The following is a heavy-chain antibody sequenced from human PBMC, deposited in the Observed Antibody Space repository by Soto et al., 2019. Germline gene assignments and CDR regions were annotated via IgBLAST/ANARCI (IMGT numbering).Heavy chain of an antibody. CDR3: AKAFNIQVRGVPPPDY. Sequence: ASVKVSCKASGYTFTSYDINWVRQATGQGLEWMGWMNPNSGNTGYAQKFQGRVTMTRNTSISTAYMELNSLRAEDTAVYYCAKAFNIQVRGVPPPDYWGQGTLVTVSS. D-gene: IGHD3-10*01. J-gene: IGHJ4*02. CDR1: GYTFTSYD. V-gene: IGHV1-8*01. CDR2: MNPNSGNT.